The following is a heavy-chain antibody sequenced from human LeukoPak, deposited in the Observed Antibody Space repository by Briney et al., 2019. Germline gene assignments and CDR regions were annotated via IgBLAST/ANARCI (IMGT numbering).Heavy chain of an antibody. D-gene: IGHD2-2*01. J-gene: IGHJ4*02. CDR2: IYYSGST. V-gene: IGHV4-39*01. Sequence: ASETLSLTCTVSGGSISSSSYYWGWIRQPPGKGLEWIGSIYYSGSTYYNPSLKSRVTISVDTSKNQFSLKLSSVTAADTAEYYCASRGSLGYCSSTSCLDYWGQGTLVTVSS. CDR3: ASRGSLGYCSSTSCLDY. CDR1: GGSISSSSYY.